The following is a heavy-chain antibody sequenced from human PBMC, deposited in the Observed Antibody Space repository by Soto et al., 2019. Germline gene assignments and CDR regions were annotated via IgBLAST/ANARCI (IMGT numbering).Heavy chain of an antibody. D-gene: IGHD3-10*01. CDR2: ISSSGSTA. CDR3: TRAAWFPYLSFY. V-gene: IGHV3-48*03. J-gene: IGHJ4*02. Sequence: GGSLRLSCAASGFTFSRFELHWVRQAPGKGLEWISYISSSGSTAYYASPVEGRFTISRDNANNSVYLQMDSLRAEDTALYYCTRAAWFPYLSFYWGQGALVTVSS. CDR1: GFTFSRFE.